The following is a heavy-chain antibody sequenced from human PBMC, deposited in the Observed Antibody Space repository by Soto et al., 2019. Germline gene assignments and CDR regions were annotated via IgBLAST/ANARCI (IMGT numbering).Heavy chain of an antibody. J-gene: IGHJ6*02. CDR3: ARDWKDGDYLDYYYGMDV. CDR1: GGSISSYY. Sequence: SETLSLTCTVSGGSISSYYWSWIRQPPGKGLEWIGYIYYSGSTNYNPSLKSRVTISVDTSKNQFSLKLSSVTAADTAVYYCARDWKDGDYLDYYYGMDVWSQGTTVTVSS. CDR2: IYYSGST. V-gene: IGHV4-59*01. D-gene: IGHD4-17*01.